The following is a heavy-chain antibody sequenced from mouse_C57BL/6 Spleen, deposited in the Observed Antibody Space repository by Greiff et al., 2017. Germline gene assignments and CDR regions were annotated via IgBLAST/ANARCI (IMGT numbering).Heavy chain of an antibody. Sequence: EVKLMESGPELVKPGASVKISCKASGYTFTDYYMNWVKQSHGKSLEWIGDINPNNGGTSYNQKFKGKATLTVDKSSSTAYMELRSLTSEDSAVYYCARSRGEGFAYWGQGTLVTVSA. CDR2: INPNNGGT. V-gene: IGHV1-26*01. J-gene: IGHJ3*01. CDR3: ARSRGEGFAY. CDR1: GYTFTDYY.